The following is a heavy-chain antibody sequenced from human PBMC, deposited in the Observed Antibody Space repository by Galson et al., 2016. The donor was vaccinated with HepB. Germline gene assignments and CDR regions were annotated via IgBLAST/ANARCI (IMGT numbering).Heavy chain of an antibody. Sequence: CAISGDSVSSNSAAWNWIRQSPSRGLEWLGWTYYRSRWYTDYALSVKSRININADTSKNQFSLQLNSVTPEDTAVYYCARALLYEQPTPWGVDVWGQGTTVIVSS. CDR2: TYYRSRWYT. V-gene: IGHV6-1*01. CDR3: ARALLYEQPTPWGVDV. D-gene: IGHD3-3*01. CDR1: GDSVSSNSAA. J-gene: IGHJ6*02.